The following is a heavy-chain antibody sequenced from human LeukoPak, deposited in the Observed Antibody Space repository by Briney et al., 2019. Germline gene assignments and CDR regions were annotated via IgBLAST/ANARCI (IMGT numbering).Heavy chain of an antibody. J-gene: IGHJ4*02. D-gene: IGHD1-26*01. V-gene: IGHV3-9*01. CDR2: INWNSGYI. CDR3: AKDRGVGIYYFDS. CDR1: GFAFDDFA. Sequence: GRSLRPSCAASGFAFDDFAMHWVRQAPGKGLEWVSGINWNSGYIGYADSVKGRFTISRDNAKSSLYLQMNSLRTEDTALYYCAKDRGVGIYYFDSWGQGTLVTVSS.